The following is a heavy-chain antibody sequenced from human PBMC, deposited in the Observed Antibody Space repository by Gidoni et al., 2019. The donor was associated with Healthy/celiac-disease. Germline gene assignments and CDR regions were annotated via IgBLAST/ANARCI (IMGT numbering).Heavy chain of an antibody. CDR2: IRRKTYGGKT. D-gene: IGHD4-17*01. Sequence: EVPLVESGGGLVKPARSLRLSCTASGFTFGYYAMSWFRQAPGKGLEWVGFIRRKTYGGKTEYAASVKGRFTISRDESKSIAYLQMNSLKSEDTAVYYCRDYGDQTGYWGQGTLVTVSS. V-gene: IGHV3-49*05. J-gene: IGHJ4*02. CDR1: GFTFGYYA. CDR3: RDYGDQTGY.